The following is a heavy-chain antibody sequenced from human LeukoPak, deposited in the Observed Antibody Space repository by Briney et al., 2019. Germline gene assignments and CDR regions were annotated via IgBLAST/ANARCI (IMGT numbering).Heavy chain of an antibody. V-gene: IGHV4-59*08. CDR3: ARHFYPGRSPKPPPFEI. CDR1: GGSLSRYY. CDR2: IYYLGST. D-gene: IGHD2/OR15-2a*01. Sequence: PSETLSLPCTLSGGSLSRYYGIWTRQTPGKGLVWIGYIYYLGSTSYSPSLKSRITISVDTPKNQFSLRLTSVTAADTAVYYCARHFYPGRSPKPPPFEIWGQGTMVTVSS. J-gene: IGHJ3*02.